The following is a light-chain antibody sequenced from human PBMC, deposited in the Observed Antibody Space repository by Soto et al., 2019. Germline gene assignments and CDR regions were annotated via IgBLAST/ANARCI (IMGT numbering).Light chain of an antibody. CDR2: DVS. J-gene: IGLJ1*01. Sequence: QSALTQARSVSGSPGQSVAITCTGTSSDVGGYDYVSWYQQHPGKAPILLIYDVSKRPSGVPDRFSGSKSGNTASLTISGLLAADEADYYCCAYAGGPFVFGTGTKLTVL. CDR3: CAYAGGPFV. CDR1: SSDVGGYDY. V-gene: IGLV2-11*01.